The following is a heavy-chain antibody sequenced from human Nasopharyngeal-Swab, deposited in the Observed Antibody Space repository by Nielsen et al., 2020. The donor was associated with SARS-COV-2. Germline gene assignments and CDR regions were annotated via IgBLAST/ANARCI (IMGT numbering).Heavy chain of an antibody. Sequence: GESLKISCAASGFTFSSYGMHWVRQAPGKGLGWVAVIWYDGSNKYYADSVKGRFTISRDNSKNTLYLQMNSLRAEDTAVYYCARLTTVVTFGRYYYYMDVWGKGTTVTVSS. CDR3: ARLTTVVTFGRYYYYMDV. J-gene: IGHJ6*03. CDR1: GFTFSSYG. V-gene: IGHV3-33*01. CDR2: IWYDGSNK. D-gene: IGHD4-23*01.